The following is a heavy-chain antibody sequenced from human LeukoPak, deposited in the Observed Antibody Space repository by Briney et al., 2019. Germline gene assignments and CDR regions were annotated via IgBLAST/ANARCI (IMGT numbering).Heavy chain of an antibody. V-gene: IGHV3-23*01. Sequence: GGSLRLSCAASGFTFSNYGMNWVRQAPGKGLEWVTSISGSGDSMYYADSVKGRFTISRDNSKNTLYLQMNSLRAEDTAVYYCAKPFSSSWYWFDPWGQGTLVTVSS. CDR1: GFTFSNYG. D-gene: IGHD6-13*01. CDR2: ISGSGDSM. CDR3: AKPFSSSWYWFDP. J-gene: IGHJ5*02.